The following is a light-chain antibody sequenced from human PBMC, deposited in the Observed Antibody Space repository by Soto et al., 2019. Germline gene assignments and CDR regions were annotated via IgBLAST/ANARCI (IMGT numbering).Light chain of an antibody. CDR3: QQRSNWPRT. Sequence: EIVLTQSPATLSLSPGERATLSCMASQSVSSYLAWYQQKPGQAPRLLISDASNRATGIPAGFSGSGSGTNVTLTISSLEPEDFAVYYWQQRSNWPRTFGQGTKVEIK. J-gene: IGKJ1*01. CDR2: DAS. CDR1: QSVSSY. V-gene: IGKV3-11*01.